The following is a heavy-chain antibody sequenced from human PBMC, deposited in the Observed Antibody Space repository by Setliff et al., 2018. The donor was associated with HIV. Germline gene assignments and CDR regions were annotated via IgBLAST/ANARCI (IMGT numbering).Heavy chain of an antibody. Sequence: PGESLKISCEASGFTFDSYGMHWVRQAPGKGLEWVATVSYGGNYKFYTDSVEGRFTVSRDNSKNTLYLQMNSLRAEDTAVYYCAQIWFGGAHFRWGQGTLVTVSS. J-gene: IGHJ4*02. D-gene: IGHD3-10*01. V-gene: IGHV3-30*18. CDR3: AQIWFGGAHFR. CDR1: GFTFDSYG. CDR2: VSYGGNYK.